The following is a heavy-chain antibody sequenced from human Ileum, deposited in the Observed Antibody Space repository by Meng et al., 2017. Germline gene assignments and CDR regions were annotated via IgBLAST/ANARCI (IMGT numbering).Heavy chain of an antibody. V-gene: IGHV3-23*01. Sequence: GGSLRLSCAASGFTFSSYAMSWVRQAPGKGLEWVSAISGSGGSTYYADSVKGRFTISRDNSKNTLYLQVNSLRAEDTAVYYCAKDEIGYYDILTGFENWGQGTLVTVSS. D-gene: IGHD3-9*01. CDR1: GFTFSSYA. CDR3: AKDEIGYYDILTGFEN. J-gene: IGHJ4*02. CDR2: ISGSGGST.